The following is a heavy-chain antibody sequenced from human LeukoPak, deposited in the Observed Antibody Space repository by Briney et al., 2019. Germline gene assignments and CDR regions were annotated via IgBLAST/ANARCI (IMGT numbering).Heavy chain of an antibody. CDR3: ARDLRIAVAGTVGWFDP. J-gene: IGHJ5*02. CDR1: GGSISSGGYS. Sequence: SETLSLTCAVSGGSISSGGYSWSWIRQPAGKGLEWIGRIYSSGSTNYNPSLKSRVTISVDTSKNQFSLKLSSVTAADTAVYYCARDLRIAVAGTVGWFDPWGQGTLVTVSS. D-gene: IGHD6-19*01. CDR2: IYSSGST. V-gene: IGHV4-61*02.